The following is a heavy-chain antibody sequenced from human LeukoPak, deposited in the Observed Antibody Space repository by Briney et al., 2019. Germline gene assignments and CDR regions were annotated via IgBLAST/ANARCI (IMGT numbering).Heavy chain of an antibody. CDR2: ISSSSSTI. CDR3: AKKMKGIAAAGVLDY. V-gene: IGHV3-48*01. Sequence: TGGSVRLSCAASGFTFSSYSMNWVRQAPGKGLEWVSYISSSSSTIYYADSVKGRFTISRDNSKNTLYLQMNSLRAEDTAVYYCAKKMKGIAAAGVLDYWGQGTLVTVSS. CDR1: GFTFSSYS. D-gene: IGHD6-13*01. J-gene: IGHJ4*02.